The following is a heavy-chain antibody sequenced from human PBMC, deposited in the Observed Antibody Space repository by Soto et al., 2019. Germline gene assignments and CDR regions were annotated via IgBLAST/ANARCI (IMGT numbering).Heavy chain of an antibody. CDR1: GGTFSSYA. D-gene: IGHD3-9*01. J-gene: IGHJ6*02. V-gene: IGHV1-69*01. Sequence: QVQLVPSGAEVKKPGSSVKVSCKASGGTFSSYAISWVRQAPGQGLEWMGGIIPIFGTANYAEKFQGRVTITADESTPTVEMELRSLRSEDTAVYYCARDGLRYFDWFLLDAADYYGMDVWGQGTPVTVSS. CDR2: IIPIFGTA. CDR3: ARDGLRYFDWFLLDAADYYGMDV.